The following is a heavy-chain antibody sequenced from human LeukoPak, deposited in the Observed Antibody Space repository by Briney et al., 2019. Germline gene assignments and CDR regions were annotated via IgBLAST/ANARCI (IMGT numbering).Heavy chain of an antibody. V-gene: IGHV1-2*02. CDR3: ARDREWGFGPDY. Sequence: ASVKVSCKASGYTFTGYYMHWVRQAPGQGLEWMGWINPNSGGTNYAQKFQGRVTMTRDTSISTAYMELRSLRSDDTAVYYCARDREWGFGPDYWGQGTLVTVSS. CDR2: INPNSGGT. J-gene: IGHJ4*02. D-gene: IGHD3-10*01. CDR1: GYTFTGYY.